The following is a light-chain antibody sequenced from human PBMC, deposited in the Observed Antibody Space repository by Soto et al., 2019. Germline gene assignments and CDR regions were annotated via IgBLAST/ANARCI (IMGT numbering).Light chain of an antibody. J-gene: IGLJ2*01. Sequence: QSVLTQPPSASGSPGQSVTMSCSGTSSDVGGYDYVSWYQQHPGKAPKLMIYEVSKRPSGVPDRFFGSKSGNTASLTVSGLQAEDEADYYCSSYAGSSNFVVFGGGTKLTGL. V-gene: IGLV2-8*01. CDR1: SSDVGGYDY. CDR2: EVS. CDR3: SSYAGSSNFVV.